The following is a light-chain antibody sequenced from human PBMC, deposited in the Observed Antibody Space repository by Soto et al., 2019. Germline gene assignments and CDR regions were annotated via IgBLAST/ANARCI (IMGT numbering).Light chain of an antibody. CDR1: QSVSSTY. CDR3: QQYGSSRWT. Sequence: EIVLTQSPDTLSLFPGERATLSCRTSQSVSSTYLALYQQKLGQASRLLIFGAFSRATCIPDRFSGSGFWTDFTFTISRLEPEDFAVYYCQQYGSSRWTFGQGTKVDIK. V-gene: IGKV3-20*01. CDR2: GAF. J-gene: IGKJ1*01.